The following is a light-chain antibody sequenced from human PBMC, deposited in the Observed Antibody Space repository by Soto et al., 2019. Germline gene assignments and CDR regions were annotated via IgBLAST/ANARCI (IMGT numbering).Light chain of an antibody. CDR2: AAS. CDR3: LQDYSYPLT. Sequence: AIQVTQSPSSLSASVGDRVTITCRASQYIRHDLGWYQQKPGKAPKLLIFAASSLQSGVPSRFSDSGSGTDFTLTISSLQPEDFATYYCLQDYSYPLTFGHGTKVEI. CDR1: QYIRHD. J-gene: IGKJ2*01. V-gene: IGKV1-6*01.